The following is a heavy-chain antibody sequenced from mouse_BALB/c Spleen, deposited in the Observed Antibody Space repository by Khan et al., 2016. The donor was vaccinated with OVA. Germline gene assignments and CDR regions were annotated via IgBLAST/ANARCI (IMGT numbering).Heavy chain of an antibody. CDR2: INPSTGYT. V-gene: IGHV1-7*01. J-gene: IGHJ2*01. CDR3: TRRGLRWDFDY. CDR1: GYTFINYW. Sequence: VQLQESGAELVKPGASVKMSCKASGYTFINYWILWIKQRPGQGLEWIGYINPSTGYTEYNQNFKDKATLNEDKSSSTAYMQRSSLTSEDSTVYYCTRRGLRWDFDYWGQGTTLTVSS. D-gene: IGHD1-1*01.